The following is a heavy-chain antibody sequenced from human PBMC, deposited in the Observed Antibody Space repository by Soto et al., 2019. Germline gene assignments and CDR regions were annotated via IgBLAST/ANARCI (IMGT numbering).Heavy chain of an antibody. CDR2: ISGSGGTT. Sequence: EVQLLESGGGLVQPWGSLTLSCATSGFTFTSHAMSWVRQAPGKGLEWVSVISGSGGTTLYADSVKGRFTISRDSSKNTLYLHMNSLRAEDTAVYYCAKDGQRIQLWYFDHWGQGTLVTVSS. J-gene: IGHJ4*02. CDR3: AKDGQRIQLWYFDH. D-gene: IGHD5-18*01. CDR1: GFTFTSHA. V-gene: IGHV3-23*01.